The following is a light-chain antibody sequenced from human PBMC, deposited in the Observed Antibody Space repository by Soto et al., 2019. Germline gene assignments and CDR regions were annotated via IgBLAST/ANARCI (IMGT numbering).Light chain of an antibody. Sequence: DIQMTQSPSTLSASIGDRVTITCRASQSISTWLAWYQQKPGKAPNILIYDASTLDSGVTSRFSGSGSGTDLSLTRSSLKIDDFETYYCQQYSGFITFGQGTRLESK. CDR1: QSISTW. V-gene: IGKV1-5*01. CDR2: DAS. CDR3: QQYSGFIT. J-gene: IGKJ5*01.